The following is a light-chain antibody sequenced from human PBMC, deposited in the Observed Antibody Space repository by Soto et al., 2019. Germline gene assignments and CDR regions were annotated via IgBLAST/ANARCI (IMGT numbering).Light chain of an antibody. J-gene: IGLJ1*01. CDR1: SSDVGTYNY. CDR3: CSFEAGNTHV. Sequence: QSVRTQPASVSGSPGQSITISCTGTSSDVGTYNYVSWYQQHPGKAPKLMIYEVSNRPSGVSNRFSGSKSGNTASLTISGLQADYEADYSCCSFEAGNTHVFGTGTEVTVL. CDR2: EVS. V-gene: IGLV2-23*02.